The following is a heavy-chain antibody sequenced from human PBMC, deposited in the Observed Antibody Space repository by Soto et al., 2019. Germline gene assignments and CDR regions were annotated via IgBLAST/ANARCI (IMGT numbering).Heavy chain of an antibody. CDR3: ASSAGAHIAAPGPIAY. D-gene: IGHD6-13*01. J-gene: IGHJ4*02. V-gene: IGHV1-18*01. CDR1: GYTFTSYG. Sequence: ASVKVSCKASGYTFTSYGISWVRQAPGQGLEWMGWISAYNGNTNYAQKLQGRVTMTTDTSTSTAYMELRSLRSDDTAVYYCASSAGAHIAAPGPIAYWAQGTLVTVSS. CDR2: ISAYNGNT.